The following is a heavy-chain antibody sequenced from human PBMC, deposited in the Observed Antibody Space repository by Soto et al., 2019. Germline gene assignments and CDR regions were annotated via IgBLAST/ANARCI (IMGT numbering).Heavy chain of an antibody. V-gene: IGHV5-51*01. CDR3: ARNVRGSGSYFAEPEYYFDY. D-gene: IGHD3-10*01. CDR1: GYSFTSYW. J-gene: IGHJ4*02. CDR2: IYPGDSDT. Sequence: PGESLKISCKGSGYSFTSYWIGWVRQMPGKGLEWMGIIYPGDSDTRYSPSFQGQVTISADKSISTAYLQWSSLKASDTAMYYCARNVRGSGSYFAEPEYYFDYWGQGTLVTVSS.